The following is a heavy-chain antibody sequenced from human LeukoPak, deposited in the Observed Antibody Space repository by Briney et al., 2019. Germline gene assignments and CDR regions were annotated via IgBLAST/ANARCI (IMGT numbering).Heavy chain of an antibody. CDR1: GFTFDDYA. Sequence: GRSLRLSCAASGFTFDDYAMHWVRQAPGEGLEWVSGISWNSGSIGYADSVKGRFTISRDNAKNSLYLQMNSLRAEDTALYYCAKGNSSGYYYISPLDYRGQGTLVTVSS. CDR3: AKGNSSGYYYISPLDY. V-gene: IGHV3-9*01. D-gene: IGHD3-22*01. CDR2: ISWNSGSI. J-gene: IGHJ4*02.